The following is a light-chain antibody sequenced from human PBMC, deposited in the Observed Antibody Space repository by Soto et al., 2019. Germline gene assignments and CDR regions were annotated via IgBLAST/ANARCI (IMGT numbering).Light chain of an antibody. CDR2: GAS. Sequence: DIVLTQAPGTLSLSPGERATLSCRASQRVTNNYLAWFQQRPGQAPRLLIYGASSRATGIPDKFSGSGSGTDFTLTISRLEPEDFAVYYCQQYAESPLTFGPGAKVDI. CDR3: QQYAESPLT. CDR1: QRVTNNY. J-gene: IGKJ3*01. V-gene: IGKV3-20*01.